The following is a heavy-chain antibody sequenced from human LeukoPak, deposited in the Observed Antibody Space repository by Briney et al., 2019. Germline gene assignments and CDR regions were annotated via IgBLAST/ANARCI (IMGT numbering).Heavy chain of an antibody. Sequence: GGSLRLSCAASGFTFSSYGMHWVRQAPGKGLEWVAVISYDGSNKYYADSVKGRFTISRDNSKNTLYLQMNSLRAEDTAVYYCAKDQTDHGDAFFDYWGQGTLVTVSS. D-gene: IGHD4-17*01. J-gene: IGHJ4*02. CDR3: AKDQTDHGDAFFDY. V-gene: IGHV3-30*18. CDR2: ISYDGSNK. CDR1: GFTFSSYG.